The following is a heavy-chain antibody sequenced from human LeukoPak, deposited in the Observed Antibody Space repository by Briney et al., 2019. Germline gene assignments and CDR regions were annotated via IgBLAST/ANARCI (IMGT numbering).Heavy chain of an antibody. J-gene: IGHJ3*02. D-gene: IGHD2-2*03. CDR2: MNPNSGNT. V-gene: IGHV1-8*01. CDR3: ARTPSAGFCDI. Sequence: ASVKVSCKASGYTFTSYDINWVRQATGQGLEWMGWMNPNSGNTGYAQKFQGRVTITADESTSTAYMELSSLRSEDTAVYYCARTPSAGFCDIWGQGTMVTVSS. CDR1: GYTFTSYD.